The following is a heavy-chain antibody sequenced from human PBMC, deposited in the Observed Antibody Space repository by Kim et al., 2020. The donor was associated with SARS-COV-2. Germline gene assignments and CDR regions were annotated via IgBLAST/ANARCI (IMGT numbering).Heavy chain of an antibody. V-gene: IGHV3-21*01. CDR3: ARDPYGGDLFYYYYGMDV. Sequence: GGSLRRSCAASGFTFSSYSMNWVRQAPGKGLEWVSSISSSSSYIYYADSVKGRFTISRDNAKNSLYLQMNSLRAEDTAVYYCARDPYGGDLFYYYYGMDVWGQGTTVTVSS. D-gene: IGHD2-21*01. CDR2: ISSSSSYI. CDR1: GFTFSSYS. J-gene: IGHJ6*02.